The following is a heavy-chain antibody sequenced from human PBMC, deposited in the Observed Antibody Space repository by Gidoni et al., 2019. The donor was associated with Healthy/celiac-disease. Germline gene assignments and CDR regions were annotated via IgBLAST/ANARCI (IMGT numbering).Heavy chain of an antibody. J-gene: IGHJ4*02. D-gene: IGHD3-10*01. CDR2: ISGSGGST. Sequence: EVQLLESGGGLVQPGGSLRLSCAASGFTFSSYAMSWVRQAPGTGLEWVSAISGSGGSTYYADSVKGRFTISRDNSKNTLYLQMNSLRAEDTAVYYCAKAVRGVEMAFDYWGQGTLVTVSS. CDR3: AKAVRGVEMAFDY. CDR1: GFTFSSYA. V-gene: IGHV3-23*01.